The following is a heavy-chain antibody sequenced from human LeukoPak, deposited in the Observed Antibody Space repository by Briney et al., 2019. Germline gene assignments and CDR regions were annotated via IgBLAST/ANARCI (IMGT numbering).Heavy chain of an antibody. CDR3: ARDVGGSLDY. V-gene: IGHV3-7*01. Sequence: TGGSLRLSCAGSGFTFSTYWMAWVRQAPGKGLEWVANIKGDDSARHQADSVKGRFSISRDNAQNSVYLQMSSLRGEDTAVYYCARDVGGSLDYWGQETLVTVSS. D-gene: IGHD1-26*01. CDR2: IKGDDSAR. CDR1: GFTFSTYW. J-gene: IGHJ4*02.